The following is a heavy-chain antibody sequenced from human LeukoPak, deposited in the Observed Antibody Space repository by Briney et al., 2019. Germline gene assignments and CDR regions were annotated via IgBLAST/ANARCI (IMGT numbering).Heavy chain of an antibody. CDR2: VCYRGNA. J-gene: IGHJ4*02. Sequence: ALETLSLTCTVSGDSNNNSPCYWRWICQPPGEVLAWYGSVCYRGNAYYIPSRQNRVRLSVDTSKNRSSMELRYVTAADTTVYYCARHVDGRRHGYNSAFAHFDYWGQGTLVTVSS. CDR1: GDSNNNSPCY. V-gene: IGHV4-39*01. D-gene: IGHD5-24*01. CDR3: ARHVDGRRHGYNSAFAHFDY.